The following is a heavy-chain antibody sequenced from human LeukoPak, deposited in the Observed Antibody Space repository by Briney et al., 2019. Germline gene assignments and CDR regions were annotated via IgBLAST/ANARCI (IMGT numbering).Heavy chain of an antibody. D-gene: IGHD6-19*01. J-gene: IGHJ6*02. V-gene: IGHV1-2*02. CDR2: INPNSGGT. Sequence: GASVKVSCKASGYTFTGYYMHWLRQAPGQGLEWMGGINPNSGGTNYAQKFQGRVTMTRDTSISTAYMELSRLRSDDTAVYYCARGGIAVAGPYYYGMDVWGQGTTVTVSS. CDR3: ARGGIAVAGPYYYGMDV. CDR1: GYTFTGYY.